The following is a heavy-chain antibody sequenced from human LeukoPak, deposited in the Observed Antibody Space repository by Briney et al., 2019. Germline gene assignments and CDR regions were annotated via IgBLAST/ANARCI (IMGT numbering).Heavy chain of an antibody. CDR1: GYTFTRYY. CDR2: ISPSGGST. CDR3: TRGQSSSWFFDS. V-gene: IGHV1-46*01. D-gene: IGHD6-13*01. Sequence: WASVKVSCKAFGYTFTRYYMHWVRQAPGQGPEWMGVISPSGGSTTYAQKFQGRVTLTRDMSTSTDYLELSSLRSEDTAVYYCTRGQSSSWFFDSWGQGNLVTVSS. J-gene: IGHJ4*02.